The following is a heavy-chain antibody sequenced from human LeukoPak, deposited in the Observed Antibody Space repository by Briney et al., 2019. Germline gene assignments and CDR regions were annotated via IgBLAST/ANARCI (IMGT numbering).Heavy chain of an antibody. CDR1: GFTFRNYW. J-gene: IGHJ4*02. CDR3: EREGPFDF. CDR2: IKQDGSEK. Sequence: GGSLRLSCAASGFTFRNYWMSWVRQAPGKGLEWVANIKQDGSEKYYVDSVKGRFTISRDKAKNSLYLQMNSLRTDDTAVYFCEREGPFDFWGQGTLVTVSS. V-gene: IGHV3-7*01.